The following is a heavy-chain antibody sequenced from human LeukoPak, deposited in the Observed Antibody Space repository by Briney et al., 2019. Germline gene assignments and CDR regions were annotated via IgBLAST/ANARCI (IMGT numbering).Heavy chain of an antibody. CDR2: ISESGVGT. CDR1: GFTFRTYA. D-gene: IGHD2-21*02. Sequence: GGSLRLSCAASGFTFRTYAMNWVRQAPGKGLEWVSGISESGVGTNYADSVKGRFTTSRDNSKNTLYLQMNSLRAEDTAVYYCAKDFWYSSYWGQGTLVTVSS. J-gene: IGHJ4*02. V-gene: IGHV3-23*01. CDR3: AKDFWYSSY.